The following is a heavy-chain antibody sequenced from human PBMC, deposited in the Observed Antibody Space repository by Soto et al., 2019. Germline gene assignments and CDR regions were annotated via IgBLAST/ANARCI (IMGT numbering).Heavy chain of an antibody. CDR2: VSAYNGER. D-gene: IGHD6-6*01. CDR3: SRGTSIPDSGDY. Sequence: QVQLVQSGAEVKKPGASVKVSCKASGYTFTNYGINWVRQAPGQGLEWLGWVSAYNGERRYAQRVQARVIMTTVTPTTTAYMELRSLRSDDTAVYYCSRGTSIPDSGDYWGQGPLVTVSS. J-gene: IGHJ4*01. V-gene: IGHV1-18*01. CDR1: GYTFTNYG.